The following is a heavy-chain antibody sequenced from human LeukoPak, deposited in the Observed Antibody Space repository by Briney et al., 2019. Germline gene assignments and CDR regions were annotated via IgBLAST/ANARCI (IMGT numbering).Heavy chain of an antibody. CDR2: MNQDGSGK. CDR3: AKMVGATGTSEIDY. J-gene: IGHJ4*02. V-gene: IGHV3-7*03. CDR1: GFTSSNYW. D-gene: IGHD1-26*01. Sequence: GGSLRLSCAASGFTSSNYWMTWVRQAPGKGLEWVANMNQDGSGKYYVDSVKGRFAISRDNAKNSLYLQMNSLRAEDTAVYYCAKMVGATGTSEIDYWGQGTLVTVSS.